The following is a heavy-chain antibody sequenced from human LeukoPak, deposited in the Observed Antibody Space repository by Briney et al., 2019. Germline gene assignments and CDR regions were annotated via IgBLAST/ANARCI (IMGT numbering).Heavy chain of an antibody. D-gene: IGHD3-10*01. V-gene: IGHV3-33*01. J-gene: IGHJ4*02. CDR2: LWFDGSHQ. Sequence: GGSLRLSCAASGFTFRTYGMHWVRQTPGKGLEWVAFLWFDGSHQYYADSVRGRFIISRDNSNNTLYLQMNSLRADDTAVYYCARDGEIKRYDYWGQGTLVTVSS. CDR1: GFTFRTYG. CDR3: ARDGEIKRYDY.